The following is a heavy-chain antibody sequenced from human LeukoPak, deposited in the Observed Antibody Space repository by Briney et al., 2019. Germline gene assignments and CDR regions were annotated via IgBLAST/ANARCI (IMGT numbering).Heavy chain of an antibody. Sequence: GGSLGLSCSASGFTFTDYSMSWVRQAPGEGLEWVSIISRVSTYIYYAASVKGRFTVSRDNAKSSLYLQMTSLRAEDAAVYFCAREGGDGDYYYYMDVWGKGTTVTVSS. CDR3: AREGGDGDYYYYMDV. CDR2: ISRVSTYI. D-gene: IGHD2-21*02. V-gene: IGHV3-21*01. CDR1: GFTFTDYS. J-gene: IGHJ6*03.